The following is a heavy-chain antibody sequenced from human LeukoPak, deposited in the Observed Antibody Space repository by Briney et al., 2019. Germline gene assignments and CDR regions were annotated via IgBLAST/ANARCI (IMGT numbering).Heavy chain of an antibody. CDR2: ISAYNGNT. J-gene: IGHJ6*03. V-gene: IGHV1-18*01. Sequence: WASVKVSCKASGYTFTSYGISWVRQAPGQGLEWMGWISAYNGNTNYAQKLQGRVTMTTDTSMSTAYMELRSLRSDDTAVYYCAVSTVPGYYYYYMDVWGKGTTVTVSS. D-gene: IGHD3-16*01. CDR1: GYTFTSYG. CDR3: AVSTVPGYYYYYMDV.